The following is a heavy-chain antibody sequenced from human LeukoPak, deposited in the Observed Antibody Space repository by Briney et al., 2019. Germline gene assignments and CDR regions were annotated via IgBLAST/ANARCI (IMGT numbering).Heavy chain of an antibody. CDR2: IKQDGSEK. J-gene: IGHJ4*02. Sequence: GGSLRLSCAASGFTSSTYWMSWVRQAPGKGLEWVGNIKQDGSEKYYVDSVKGRFTISRDNAKNSLYLQMISLRAEDTAIYYCARDYYGSGSHDYWGQGTLVTVSS. V-gene: IGHV3-7*01. D-gene: IGHD3-10*01. CDR3: ARDYYGSGSHDY. CDR1: GFTSSTYW.